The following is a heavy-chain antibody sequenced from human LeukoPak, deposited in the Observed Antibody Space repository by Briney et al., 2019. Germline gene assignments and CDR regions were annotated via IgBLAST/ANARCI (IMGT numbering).Heavy chain of an antibody. D-gene: IGHD3-22*01. CDR2: INRDGSST. CDR1: GFTFSSYW. V-gene: IGHV3-74*01. Sequence: PGVSLRLSCAASGFTFSSYWMHWVRQAPGKGLVWVSRINRDGSSTSYADSVKGRFTISRDNAKNTLHLQMNSLRAEDTAVYYCASHSGYYYDSSGYELDYWGQGTLVTVSS. J-gene: IGHJ4*02. CDR3: ASHSGYYYDSSGYELDY.